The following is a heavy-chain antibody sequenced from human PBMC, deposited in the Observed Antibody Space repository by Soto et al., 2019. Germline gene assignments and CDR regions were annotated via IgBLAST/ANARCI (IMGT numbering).Heavy chain of an antibody. CDR2: FDPEDGET. Sequence: ASVKVSCKVSGYTLTELSMHWVRQAPGKGLEWMGGFDPEDGETIYARKFQGRVTMTEDTSTDTAYMELSSLRSEDTAVYYCATLHLTGDSSFDPWGQGTLVTVSS. CDR1: GYTLTELS. D-gene: IGHD7-27*01. V-gene: IGHV1-24*01. J-gene: IGHJ5*02. CDR3: ATLHLTGDSSFDP.